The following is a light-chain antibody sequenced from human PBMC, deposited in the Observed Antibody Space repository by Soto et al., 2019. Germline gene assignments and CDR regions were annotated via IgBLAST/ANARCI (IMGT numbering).Light chain of an antibody. CDR2: DVT. V-gene: IGLV2-11*01. Sequence: SALTQPRSVSGSPGQSVTISCTGTSNDVGGSASVSWYQHHPGEAPKLIMYDVTKPPSGVPDRFSASKSVNPASLTISRLHAEQATEYYVLSYAGNCLCFLGSGTNAT. CDR3: LSYAGNCLCF. J-gene: IGLJ1*01. CDR1: SNDVGGSAS.